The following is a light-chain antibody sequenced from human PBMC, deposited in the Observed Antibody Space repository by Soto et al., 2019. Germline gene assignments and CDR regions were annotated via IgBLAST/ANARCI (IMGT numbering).Light chain of an antibody. V-gene: IGKV1-39*01. J-gene: IGKJ1*01. Sequence: DIHMTQSPSSLSASVGDRVTITCRASQYISSYLNWYQQKPGKAPKVLIYAASTLQSGVPSRFSGSGSGTDFTLTISCLQSEDFATYYCQQYYSYPRTFGQGTKVDIK. CDR3: QQYYSYPRT. CDR1: QYISSY. CDR2: AAS.